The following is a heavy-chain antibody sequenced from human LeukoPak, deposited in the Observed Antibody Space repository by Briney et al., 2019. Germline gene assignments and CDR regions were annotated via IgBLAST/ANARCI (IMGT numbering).Heavy chain of an antibody. D-gene: IGHD2-15*01. CDR1: GFSFSHFW. Sequence: GGSLRLSCVASGFSFSHFWMSWVRQAPGKGLEWVAYIKKTGTETYYVDSVKGRFTITRDNTRNSLFLQMHSLRAEDTAVYFCAREDGYYSGGNCYSYFDSWGQGTLVTVSS. CDR2: IKKTGTET. J-gene: IGHJ4*02. V-gene: IGHV3-7*01. CDR3: AREDGYYSGGNCYSYFDS.